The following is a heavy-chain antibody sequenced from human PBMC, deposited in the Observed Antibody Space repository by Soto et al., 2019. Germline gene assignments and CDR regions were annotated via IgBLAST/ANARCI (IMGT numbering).Heavy chain of an antibody. Sequence: SETLSLTCTVSGGSISNAAYSWSWIRQPPGKGLEWIGYIYPSGMPFYNPSLRSRVTISIDRSNDQFSLNLKSVTAADTAVYYCARERGGYGLFDSWGQGTLVT. CDR1: GGSISNAAYS. D-gene: IGHD5-18*01. V-gene: IGHV4-30-2*01. CDR2: IYPSGMP. CDR3: ARERGGYGLFDS. J-gene: IGHJ4*02.